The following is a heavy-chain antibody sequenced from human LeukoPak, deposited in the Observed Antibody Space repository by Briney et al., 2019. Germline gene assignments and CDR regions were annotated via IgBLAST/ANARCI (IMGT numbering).Heavy chain of an antibody. J-gene: IGHJ4*02. V-gene: IGHV4-30-4*01. CDR2: INHSGST. CDR3: ARRDGYFDY. Sequence: PSQTLSLTCTVSGGSISSGDYYWSWIRQPPGKGLEWIGEINHSGSTNYNPSLKSRVTISVDTSKNQFSLKLSSVTAADTAVYYCARRDGYFDYWGQGTLVTVSS. D-gene: IGHD5-24*01. CDR1: GGSISSGDYY.